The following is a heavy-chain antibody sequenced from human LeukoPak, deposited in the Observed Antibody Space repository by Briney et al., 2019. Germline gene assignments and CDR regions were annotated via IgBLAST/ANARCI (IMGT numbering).Heavy chain of an antibody. Sequence: SETLSFTCTVSGGSISSYYWSWIRQPPGKGLEWIGYIYYSGSTNYNPSLKSRVTISVDTSKNQFSLKLSSVTAADTAVYYCARHFWSGIDYWGQGALVTVSS. V-gene: IGHV4-59*01. CDR2: IYYSGST. D-gene: IGHD3-3*01. J-gene: IGHJ4*02. CDR3: ARHFWSGIDY. CDR1: GGSISSYY.